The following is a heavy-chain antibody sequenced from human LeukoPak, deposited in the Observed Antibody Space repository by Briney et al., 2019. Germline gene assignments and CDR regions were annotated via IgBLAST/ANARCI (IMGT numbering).Heavy chain of an antibody. Sequence: GGSLRLSCAASGFTFSRYEMNWVRQAPGKGLEWVSYISRTGDTIYFADSVKGRFTISRDNAKNSLYLQMSSLRAEDTAVYYCARDYASDYWGQGTLVTVSS. CDR3: ARDYASDY. D-gene: IGHD3-10*01. CDR2: ISRTGDTI. CDR1: GFTFSRYE. V-gene: IGHV3-48*03. J-gene: IGHJ4*02.